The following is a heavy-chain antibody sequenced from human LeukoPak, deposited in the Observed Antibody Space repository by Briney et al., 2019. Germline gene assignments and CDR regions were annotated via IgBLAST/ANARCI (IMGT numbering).Heavy chain of an antibody. CDR3: ARAPPSGY. V-gene: IGHV3-21*01. Sequence: GGSLRLSCAASGFTYSSYSMNWVPQAPGKGLVWVSSISSSSSYIYYAHSVKGRFTISRDNAKNSLYLQMNSLRAEDTAVYYGARAPPSGYWGQGTLVTVSS. D-gene: IGHD3-10*01. CDR1: GFTYSSYS. J-gene: IGHJ4*02. CDR2: ISSSSSYI.